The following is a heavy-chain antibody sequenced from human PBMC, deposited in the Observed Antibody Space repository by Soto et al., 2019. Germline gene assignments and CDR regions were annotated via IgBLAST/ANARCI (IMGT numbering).Heavy chain of an antibody. D-gene: IGHD1-26*01. CDR3: ARAGSGSFPDY. V-gene: IGHV1-18*01. CDR1: GYTFTSYG. CDR2: ISAYNGNT. J-gene: IGHJ4*02. Sequence: ASVKVSCKASGYTFTSYGISWVRQAPGQGLEWMGWISAYNGNTNYAQKLQGRVTMTTDTSTSTAYVELRSLRSDDTAVYYCARAGSGSFPDYWGQGTLATVSS.